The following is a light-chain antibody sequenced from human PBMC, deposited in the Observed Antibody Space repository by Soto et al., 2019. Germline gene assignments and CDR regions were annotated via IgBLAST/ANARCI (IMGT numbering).Light chain of an antibody. J-gene: IGKJ1*01. CDR3: QQYRNWPRT. V-gene: IGKV3-15*01. CDR2: GAS. CDR1: QTVSSG. Sequence: EIVLTQSPGTLSLSPGERATLSCRASQTVSSGSLAWYQQKPGQAPRLLVYGASTKATDMPGRFSGRGSGTEFTLTINNLQSEDFAVYYCQQYRNWPRTFGQGTKVEIK.